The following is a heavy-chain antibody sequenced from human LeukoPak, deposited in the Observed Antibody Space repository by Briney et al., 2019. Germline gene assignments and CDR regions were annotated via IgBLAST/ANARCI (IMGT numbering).Heavy chain of an antibody. J-gene: IGHJ6*04. Sequence: PGGSLRLSCSASGFTFSSYSMDWVRQARGKGLEWVSYISSSSGTIYYADSVKGRFTISRDNAKNSLYLQMNSLRAEDTAVYYCAREQRTMIVVVITMDVWGKGTTVTVSS. V-gene: IGHV3-48*01. D-gene: IGHD3-22*01. CDR2: ISSSSGTI. CDR3: AREQRTMIVVVITMDV. CDR1: GFTFSSYS.